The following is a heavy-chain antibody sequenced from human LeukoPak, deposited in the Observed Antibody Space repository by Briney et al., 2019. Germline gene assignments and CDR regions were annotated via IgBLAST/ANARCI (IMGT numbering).Heavy chain of an antibody. J-gene: IGHJ6*03. CDR2: IYTSGST. CDR3: ARGGGIAAAGPHYYYYYMDV. V-gene: IGHV4-61*02. CDR1: GGSISSGSYY. Sequence: SETLSLTCTVSGGSISSGSYYWSWIRQPAGKGLEWIGRIYTSGSTNYNPSLKSRVTISVDTSKNQFSLKLSSVTAADTAVYYCARGGGIAAAGPHYYYYYMDVWGKGTTVTVSS. D-gene: IGHD6-13*01.